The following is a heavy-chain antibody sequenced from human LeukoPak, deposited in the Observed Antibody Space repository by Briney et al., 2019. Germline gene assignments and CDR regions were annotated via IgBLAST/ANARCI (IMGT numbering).Heavy chain of an antibody. Sequence: GGSLEISCKGSGSHFTSYWIRWGRQLPGKGLEWMGIIYPGYSDTRYSPSFQGQVTISADKPISTAYLQWSRLKASDTAMYYCARLSGSSLNPTDYWGQGTLVTVSS. CDR3: ARLSGSSLNPTDY. J-gene: IGHJ4*02. CDR1: GSHFTSYW. V-gene: IGHV5-51*01. CDR2: IYPGYSDT. D-gene: IGHD6-13*01.